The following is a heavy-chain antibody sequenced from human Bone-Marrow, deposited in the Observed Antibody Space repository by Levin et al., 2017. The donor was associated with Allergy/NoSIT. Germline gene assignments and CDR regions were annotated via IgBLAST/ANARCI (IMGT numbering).Heavy chain of an antibody. CDR1: GFTFSTYG. Sequence: PGGSLRLSCAASGFTFSTYGMHWVRQAPGKGLEWVAVISYDGSNKYFADSVKGRFTISRDNSNNTLYLQVDSLRPEDTAVYHCAKGTGSGWKFHNMDVWGQGTTVTVS. CDR3: AKGTGSGWKFHNMDV. CDR2: ISYDGSNK. V-gene: IGHV3-30*18. D-gene: IGHD6-19*01. J-gene: IGHJ6*02.